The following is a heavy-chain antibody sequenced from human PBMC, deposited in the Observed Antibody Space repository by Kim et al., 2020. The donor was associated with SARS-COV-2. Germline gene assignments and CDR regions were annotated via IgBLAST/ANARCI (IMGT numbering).Heavy chain of an antibody. V-gene: IGHV5-10-1*01. D-gene: IGHD6-13*01. J-gene: IGHJ6*02. CDR2: IDPSDSYT. Sequence: GESLKISCKGSGYSFTSYWISWVRQMPGKGLEWMGRIDPSDSYTNYSPSFQGHVTISADKSISTAYLQWSSLKASDTAMYYCAVDSSWYGDYYYYGMDVWGQGTTVTISS. CDR3: AVDSSWYGDYYYYGMDV. CDR1: GYSFTSYW.